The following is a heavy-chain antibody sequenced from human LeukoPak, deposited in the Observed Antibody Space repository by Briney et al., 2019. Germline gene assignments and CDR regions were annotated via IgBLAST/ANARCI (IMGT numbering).Heavy chain of an antibody. V-gene: IGHV3-23*01. J-gene: IGHJ4*02. Sequence: GGPLRLSCAASGFTFSSYAMSWVRQAPGKGLEWVSAISGSGGSTYYADSVKGRFTISRDNSKNTLYLQMNSLRAEDTAVYYCAKDPVYYDSSGIADYWGQGTLVTVSS. CDR3: AKDPVYYDSSGIADY. CDR1: GFTFSSYA. CDR2: ISGSGGST. D-gene: IGHD3-22*01.